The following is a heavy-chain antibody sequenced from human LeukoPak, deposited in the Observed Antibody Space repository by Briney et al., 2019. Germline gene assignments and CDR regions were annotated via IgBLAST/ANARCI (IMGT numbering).Heavy chain of an antibody. CDR2: ISGSGGST. CDR1: GFTFSSYA. D-gene: IGHD6-13*01. CDR3: AKDRHSSSWYTGSSFDY. V-gene: IGHV3-23*01. J-gene: IGHJ4*02. Sequence: PGGSLRLSCAASGFTFSSYAMSWVRQAPGKGLEWVSAISGSGGSTYYADSVKGRFTISRDNSKNTLYLQMNSLRAEDTAVYYCAKDRHSSSWYTGSSFDYWGQGTLVTVSS.